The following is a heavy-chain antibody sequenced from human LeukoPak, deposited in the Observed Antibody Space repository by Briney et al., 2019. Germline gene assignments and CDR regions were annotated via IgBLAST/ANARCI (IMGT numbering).Heavy chain of an antibody. CDR1: GFTFSDFY. Sequence: GGSLRLSCAASGFTFSDFYMSWVRQAPGKGLEWVANINKDGSEEKYVDSVRGRFTISRDNAKNSLYLQMSSLRADDTAVYYCARWPHCQDFWGRGTRVTVSS. CDR2: INKDGSEE. J-gene: IGHJ4*02. CDR3: ARWPHCQDF. V-gene: IGHV3-7*03.